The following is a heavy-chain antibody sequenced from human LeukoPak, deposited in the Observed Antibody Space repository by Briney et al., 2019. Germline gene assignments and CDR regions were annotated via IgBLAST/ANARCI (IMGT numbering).Heavy chain of an antibody. Sequence: GGSLRLSCAASGFTFSSYAMHWVRQTPGKGLEWVAVISYDGSNKYYADSVKGRFTISRDNSKNTLYLQMNSLRAEDTAVYYCARDRLVKGIDYWGQGTLVTVSS. V-gene: IGHV3-30-3*01. D-gene: IGHD2-2*01. J-gene: IGHJ4*02. CDR1: GFTFSSYA. CDR3: ARDRLVKGIDY. CDR2: ISYDGSNK.